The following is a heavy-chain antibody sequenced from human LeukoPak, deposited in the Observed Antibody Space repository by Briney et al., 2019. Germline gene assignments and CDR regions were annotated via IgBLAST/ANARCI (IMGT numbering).Heavy chain of an antibody. CDR1: GFTFSSYS. CDR2: ISSSSSYI. CDR3: ARDFGNWNFDY. J-gene: IGHJ4*02. Sequence: GGSLRLSCAASGFTFSSYSMNWVRQAPGKGLEWVSSISSSSSYICYADSVKGRFTISRDNAKNSLYLQMNSLRAEDAAVYYCARDFGNWNFDYWGQGTLVTVSS. V-gene: IGHV3-21*01. D-gene: IGHD1-20*01.